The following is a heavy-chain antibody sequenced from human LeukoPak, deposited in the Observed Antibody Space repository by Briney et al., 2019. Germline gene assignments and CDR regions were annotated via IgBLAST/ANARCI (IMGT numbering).Heavy chain of an antibody. J-gene: IGHJ6*04. V-gene: IGHV3-48*04. CDR1: GFTFSTYA. CDR3: AELGITMIGGV. Sequence: GSLRLSCEASGFTFSTYAMSWVRQAPGKGLEWVSYISSSGSTIYYADSVKGRFTISRDNAKNSLYLQMNSLRAEDTAVYYCAELGITMIGGVWGKGTTVTISS. D-gene: IGHD3-10*02. CDR2: ISSSGSTI.